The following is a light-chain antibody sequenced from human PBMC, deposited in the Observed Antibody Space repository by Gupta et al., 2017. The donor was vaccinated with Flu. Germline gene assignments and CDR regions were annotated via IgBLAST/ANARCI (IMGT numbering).Light chain of an antibody. Sequence: EIVLTQSAGTLSLSPGERATLSCRASQTVTSNYLAWYQQIPGQAPRLLIYGASNRATCIPDRFSGSVSGTDFTLTISRLEPEDFAVYYCQQYETSRLTFGGGTKVEI. CDR3: QQYETSRLT. V-gene: IGKV3-20*01. CDR2: GAS. CDR1: QTVTSNY. J-gene: IGKJ4*01.